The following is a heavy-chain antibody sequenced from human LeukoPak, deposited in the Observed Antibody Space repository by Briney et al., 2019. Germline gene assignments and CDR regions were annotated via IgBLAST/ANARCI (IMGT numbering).Heavy chain of an antibody. CDR2: IKSKTDGGTT. CDR1: GLTFSNAW. J-gene: IGHJ4*02. Sequence: MSGGSLRLSCAASGLTFSNAWLNWVRQAPGKRREWVGHIKSKTDGGTTDYAAPVKGRFTISRDDSKNTLFLQMNSLKTEDTAVYYCTLPWGSGSYYDYWGQGTLVTVSS. CDR3: TLPWGSGSYYDY. V-gene: IGHV3-15*01. D-gene: IGHD3-10*01.